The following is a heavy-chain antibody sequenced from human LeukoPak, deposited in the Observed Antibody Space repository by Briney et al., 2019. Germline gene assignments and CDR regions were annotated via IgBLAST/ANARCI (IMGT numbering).Heavy chain of an antibody. Sequence: PSETLSLTCTVSGDSISSYYWSWIRQPAGKGLEWIGRIYTSGGTNYNPSLKSRVTISVDTSKNQFSLKLSSVTAADTAVYYCARMYSSSSWFDPWGQGTLVTVSS. CDR3: ARMYSSSSWFDP. V-gene: IGHV4-4*07. CDR2: IYTSGGT. CDR1: GDSISSYY. D-gene: IGHD6-6*01. J-gene: IGHJ5*02.